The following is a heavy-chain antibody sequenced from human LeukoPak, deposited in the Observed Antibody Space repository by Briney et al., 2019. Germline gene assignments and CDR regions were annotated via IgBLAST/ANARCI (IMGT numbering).Heavy chain of an antibody. Sequence: SETLSLTCTVSGGSTSSYYWSWIRQPPGKGLEWLGYMYHTGISSYNPSLRSRVTVSLDTSENQFSLKLHSVTPADTAMYYCARMLGGGSHASSFDSRGQGTLVTVSS. CDR2: MYHTGIS. D-gene: IGHD1-26*01. CDR1: GGSTSSYY. V-gene: IGHV4-59*01. CDR3: ARMLGGGSHASSFDS. J-gene: IGHJ4*02.